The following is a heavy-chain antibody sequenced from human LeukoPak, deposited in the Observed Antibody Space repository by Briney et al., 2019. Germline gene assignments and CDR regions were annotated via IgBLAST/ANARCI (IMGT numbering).Heavy chain of an antibody. Sequence: GGSLRLSCAASGFTFSSYAMNWVRQAPGKGLEWVSVISGSGDSRYYADSVKGRFTISRDNSKNTLHLQMDSLRAEDTAVYYCAKVAEVYYYDSSGYPPEFDYWGQGTLVTVSS. CDR1: GFTFSSYA. V-gene: IGHV3-23*01. D-gene: IGHD3-22*01. J-gene: IGHJ4*02. CDR2: ISGSGDSR. CDR3: AKVAEVYYYDSSGYPPEFDY.